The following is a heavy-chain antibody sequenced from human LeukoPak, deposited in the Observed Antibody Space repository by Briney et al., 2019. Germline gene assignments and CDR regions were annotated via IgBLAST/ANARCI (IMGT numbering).Heavy chain of an antibody. V-gene: IGHV1-69*05. CDR2: IIPIFGTA. CDR3: ARRNYDILTGAFDY. CDR1: GYTFTGYY. J-gene: IGHJ4*02. Sequence: ASVKVSCKASGYTFTGYYMHWVRQAPGQGLEWMGGIIPIFGTANYAQKFQGRVTITTDESTSTAYMELSSLRSEDTAVYYCARRNYDILTGAFDYWGQGTLVTVSS. D-gene: IGHD3-9*01.